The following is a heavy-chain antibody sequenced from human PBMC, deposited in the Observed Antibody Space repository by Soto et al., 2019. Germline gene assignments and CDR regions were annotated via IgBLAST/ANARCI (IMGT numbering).Heavy chain of an antibody. Sequence: EVPLLESGGGLVQPGGSLRLSCAASGFTFSNYAVTWVRQAPGKGLEWVSTISGSGGSTYYAVSVKGRFTISRDNSKNTLYVQMNSLRAEDTAVYYCAKDQGSSWYERDYWGQGTLVTVCS. V-gene: IGHV3-23*01. J-gene: IGHJ4*02. D-gene: IGHD6-13*01. CDR1: GFTFSNYA. CDR3: AKDQGSSWYERDY. CDR2: ISGSGGST.